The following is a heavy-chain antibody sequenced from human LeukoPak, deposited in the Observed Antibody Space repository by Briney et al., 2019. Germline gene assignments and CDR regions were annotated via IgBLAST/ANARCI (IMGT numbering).Heavy chain of an antibody. CDR1: GFTFSDYY. J-gene: IGHJ6*02. V-gene: IGHV3-11*01. CDR2: ISSSGSTI. Sequence: PGGSLRLSCAASGFTFSDYYMSWIRQAPGKGLEWVSYISSSGSTIYYADSVKGRFTISRDNAKNSLYLQMNSLRAEDTAVYYCARGVGGYYDSSGYSSGAYYYYGMDVWGQGTTVTVSS. D-gene: IGHD3-22*01. CDR3: ARGVGGYYDSSGYSSGAYYYYGMDV.